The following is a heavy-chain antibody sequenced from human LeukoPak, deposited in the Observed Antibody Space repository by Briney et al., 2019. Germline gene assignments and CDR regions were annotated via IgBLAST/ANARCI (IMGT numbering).Heavy chain of an antibody. CDR2: IDPNSGGT. J-gene: IGHJ4*02. CDR1: GYTFSSYG. V-gene: IGHV1-2*02. Sequence: GASVKVSCKASGYTFSSYGISWVRQAPGQGLEWMGWIDPNSGGTNYAQKFQGRVTMTRDTSISTAYMELSRLRSDDTAVYYCARDLVVPYYYGSGSSIVPYYWGQGTLVTVSS. D-gene: IGHD3-10*01. CDR3: ARDLVVPYYYGSGSSIVPYY.